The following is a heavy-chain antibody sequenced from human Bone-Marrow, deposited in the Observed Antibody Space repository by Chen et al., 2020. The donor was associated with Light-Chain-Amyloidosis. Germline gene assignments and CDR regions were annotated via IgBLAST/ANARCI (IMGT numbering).Heavy chain of an antibody. CDR2: ICPDDSDA. J-gene: IGHJ4*02. CDR1: GYTFPNYW. Sequence: EVQLEQSGPEVKKPGESLKISCKGSGYTFPNYWIGWVRQMPGKGPEWMGVICPDDSDARYSPSFEGQVTISADKSITTAYLQWRSLKASDTAMYYCARRRDGYNFDYWGQGTLVTVSS. CDR3: ARRRDGYNFDY. V-gene: IGHV5-51*01. D-gene: IGHD5-12*01.